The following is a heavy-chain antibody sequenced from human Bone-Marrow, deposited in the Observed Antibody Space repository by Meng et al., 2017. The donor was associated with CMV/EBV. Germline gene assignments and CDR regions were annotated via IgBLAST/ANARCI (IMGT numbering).Heavy chain of an antibody. J-gene: IGHJ6*02. Sequence: GESLKISCAASGFTFSSYEMNWVRQAPGKGLEWVSYISSSGSTIYYADSVKGRFTISRDNAKNSLYLQMNSLRAEDTAVYYCARERYCSSTSCTLGLVYYYYGMDVWGQGTTVTVSS. D-gene: IGHD2-2*01. CDR2: ISSSGSTI. V-gene: IGHV3-48*03. CDR1: GFTFSSYE. CDR3: ARERYCSSTSCTLGLVYYYYGMDV.